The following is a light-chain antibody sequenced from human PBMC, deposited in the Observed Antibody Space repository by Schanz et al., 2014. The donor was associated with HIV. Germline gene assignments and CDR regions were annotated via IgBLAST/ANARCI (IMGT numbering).Light chain of an antibody. J-gene: IGKJ3*01. Sequence: EIVLTQSPGSLSLSPGERATLSCRASQSLGGSQLAWYQHKPGQAPRLLISGASSRAAGIPDRFSGSGSGTDFTLTISRLEPEDFAVYYCQQYNNWPRTFGPGTKVDIK. CDR1: QSLGGSQ. CDR3: QQYNNWPRT. V-gene: IGKV3-20*01. CDR2: GAS.